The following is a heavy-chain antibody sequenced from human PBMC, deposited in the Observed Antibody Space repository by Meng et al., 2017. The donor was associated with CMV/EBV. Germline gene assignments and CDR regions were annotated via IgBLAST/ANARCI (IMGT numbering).Heavy chain of an antibody. V-gene: IGHV4-31*02. CDR3: ARDACNSSTSCYYFDY. J-gene: IGHJ4*02. Sequence: GSISSGGYYWSWIRQHPGKGLEWIGYNYYSGSNYYNPSLKSRVTISVDTSKNQFSLKLSSVTAADTAVYYCARDACNSSTSCYYFDYWGQGTLVTVSS. CDR2: NYYSGSN. CDR1: GSISSGGYY. D-gene: IGHD2-2*01.